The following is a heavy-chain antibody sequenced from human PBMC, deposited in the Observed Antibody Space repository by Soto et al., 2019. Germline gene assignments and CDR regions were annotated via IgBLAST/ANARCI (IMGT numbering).Heavy chain of an antibody. CDR2: IYHGGST. CDR3: ARSPRSIAAGGIDY. D-gene: IGHD6-13*01. CDR1: GGSISSSNL. V-gene: IGHV4-4*02. Sequence: QVQLQESGPGLVKPSGTLSLTCAVSGGSISSSNLWTWVRQPPGKGLEWIGEIYHGGSTNYNPSHKSRVTISVDKSKNQFSLRLSSVTAADTAVYYCARSPRSIAAGGIDYWGQGILVTVSS. J-gene: IGHJ4*02.